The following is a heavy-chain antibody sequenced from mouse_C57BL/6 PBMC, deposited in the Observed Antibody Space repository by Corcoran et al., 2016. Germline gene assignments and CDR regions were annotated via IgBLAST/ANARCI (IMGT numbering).Heavy chain of an antibody. V-gene: IGHV3-6*01. CDR3: ARDPHDGYSFDY. Sequence: DVQLQESGPGLVKPSQSLSLTCSVTGYSITSGYYWNWIRQFPGNKLEWMGYISYDGSNNYNPSLKNRISITRDTSKNQFFLKLNSVTTEDTATYYCARDPHDGYSFDYWGQGTTLTVSS. CDR1: GYSITSGYY. CDR2: ISYDGSN. J-gene: IGHJ2*01. D-gene: IGHD2-3*01.